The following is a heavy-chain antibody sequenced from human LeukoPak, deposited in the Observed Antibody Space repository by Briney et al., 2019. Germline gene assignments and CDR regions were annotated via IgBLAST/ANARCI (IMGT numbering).Heavy chain of an antibody. CDR1: GFTVSSNY. CDR3: ARDRDLVVEYYYYMDV. Sequence: GGSLRLSCAASGFTVSSNYMSWVRQAPGKGLEWVSVTYSGGSTYYADSVKGRFTISRDNSKNTLYLQMNSLRAEDTAVYYCARDRDLVVEYYYYMDVWGKGTTVTISS. J-gene: IGHJ6*03. CDR2: TYSGGST. D-gene: IGHD2-15*01. V-gene: IGHV3-66*01.